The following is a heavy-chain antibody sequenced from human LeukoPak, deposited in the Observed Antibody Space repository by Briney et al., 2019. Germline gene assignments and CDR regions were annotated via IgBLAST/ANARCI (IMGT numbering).Heavy chain of an antibody. CDR3: AKVGTTANHYFDY. CDR2: IRYDGTNN. D-gene: IGHD1-7*01. V-gene: IGHV3-30*02. CDR1: GFTFNSYG. J-gene: IGHJ4*02. Sequence: GGSLRLSCAAFGFTFNSYGMHWVRQAPGKGLEWVAFIRYDGTNNYYADSVKGRFTISRDNSKNTLYLQMNSLRAEDTAVYYCAKVGTTANHYFDYWGQGALVTVSS.